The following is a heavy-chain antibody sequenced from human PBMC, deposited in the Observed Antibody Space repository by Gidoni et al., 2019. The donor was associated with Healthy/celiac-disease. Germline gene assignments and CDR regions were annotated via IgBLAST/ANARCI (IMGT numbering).Heavy chain of an antibody. CDR1: GFPFGSYS. V-gene: IGHV3-48*02. J-gene: IGHJ6*02. D-gene: IGHD5-12*01. Sequence: EVQLVASGGGLVQPGGSLRLSCAASGFPFGSYSMNWVRQAPGKGLEWVSYISSSSSTIYYADSVKGRFTISRDNAKNSLYLQMNSLRDEDTAVYYCARDGKWRRDYYYGMDVWGQGTTVTVSS. CDR2: ISSSSSTI. CDR3: ARDGKWRRDYYYGMDV.